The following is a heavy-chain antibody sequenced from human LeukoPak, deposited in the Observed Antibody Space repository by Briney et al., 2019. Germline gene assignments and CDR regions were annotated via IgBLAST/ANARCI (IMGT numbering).Heavy chain of an antibody. CDR3: ARDLGAAAGEGAFDY. J-gene: IGHJ4*02. Sequence: GGSLRLSCAASGFTFSSYSMNWVRQAPGEGLEWVSSISSSSSYIYYADSVKGRFTISRDNAKNSLYLQMNSLRAEDTAVYYCARDLGAAAGEGAFDYWGQGTLSPSPQ. D-gene: IGHD6-13*01. CDR1: GFTFSSYS. CDR2: ISSSSSYI. V-gene: IGHV3-21*01.